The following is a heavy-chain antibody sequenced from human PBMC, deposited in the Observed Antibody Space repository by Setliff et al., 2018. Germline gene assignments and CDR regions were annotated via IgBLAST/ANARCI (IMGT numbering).Heavy chain of an antibody. CDR2: ISAYTGNT. CDR1: GYTFTSSG. J-gene: IGHJ4*02. CDR3: SRLVRYCTTTTCQRASGDDF. D-gene: IGHD2-8*01. V-gene: IGHV1-18*01. Sequence: ASVKVSCKASGYTFTSSGITWVRQAPGQGLEWMGWISAYTGNTNYAQKLQGRVTMTTDTSTSTAYMELRSLTSDDTAVYYCSRLVRYCTTTTCQRASGDDFWGLGTLVTVSS.